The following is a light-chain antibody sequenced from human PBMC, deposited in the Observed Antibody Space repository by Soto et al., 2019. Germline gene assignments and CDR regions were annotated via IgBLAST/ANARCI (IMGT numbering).Light chain of an antibody. J-gene: IGKJ4*01. CDR1: QGISSY. CDR2: AAS. Sequence: IRVTQSPASLSASVGDRVTITSRASQGISSYLAWYQQKKGKAPKLLIYAASTLQSGVPSRFSGSGYETEFSLTIRALQTEDFATYYCQQLSRYPLTFGGGTKVDIK. CDR3: QQLSRYPLT. V-gene: IGKV1-9*01.